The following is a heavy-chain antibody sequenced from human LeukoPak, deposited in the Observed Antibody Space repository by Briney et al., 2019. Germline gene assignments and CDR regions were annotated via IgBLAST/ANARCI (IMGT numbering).Heavy chain of an antibody. CDR3: AKDRRGDSRPFDY. D-gene: IGHD3-22*01. Sequence: GGSLRLSCAASGFTVRSNFMSWVRQAPGKGLEWVSVIYSGGGTYYADYLKGRFTISRDNSKNTLYLQMNSLRAEDTAVYYCAKDRRGDSRPFDYWGQGTLVTVSS. CDR1: GFTVRSNF. J-gene: IGHJ4*02. V-gene: IGHV3-53*01. CDR2: IYSGGGT.